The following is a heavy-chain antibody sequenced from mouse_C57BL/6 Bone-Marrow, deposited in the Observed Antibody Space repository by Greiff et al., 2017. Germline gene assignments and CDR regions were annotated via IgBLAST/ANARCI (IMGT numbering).Heavy chain of an antibody. CDR3: ARCYWAMDY. V-gene: IGHV1-81*01. D-gene: IGHD1-1*01. Sequence: VKLQESGAELARPGASVKLSCKASGYTFTSYGISWVKQRTGQGLEWIGEIYPRSGNTYYNEKFKGKATLTADKSSSTAYMELRSLTSEGAAVYFCARCYWAMDYWGQGTSVTVSS. J-gene: IGHJ4*01. CDR2: IYPRSGNT. CDR1: GYTFTSYG.